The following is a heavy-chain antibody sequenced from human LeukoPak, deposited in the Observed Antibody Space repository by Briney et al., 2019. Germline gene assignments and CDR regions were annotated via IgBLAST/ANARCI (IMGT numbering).Heavy chain of an antibody. Sequence: GESLKISCKGSGYSFTSYWIGWVRQMPGKGLEWMGIIYPGDSDTRYSTSFQGQVTISADKSISTAYLQWSSLKASDTAMYYCAREPTRYYYGMDVWGQGTTVTVSS. J-gene: IGHJ6*02. CDR1: GYSFTSYW. CDR2: IYPGDSDT. V-gene: IGHV5-51*01. CDR3: AREPTRYYYGMDV.